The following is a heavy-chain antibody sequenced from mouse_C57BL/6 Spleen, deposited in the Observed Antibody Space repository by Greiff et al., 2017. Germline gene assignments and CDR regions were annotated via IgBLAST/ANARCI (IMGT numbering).Heavy chain of an antibody. Sequence: QVQLQQPGAELVMPGASVKLSCKASGYTFTSYWMHWVKQRPGQGLEWIGEIDPSDCYTNYNQKFKGKSTLTVDKSSSTAYMQLSSLTSEDSAVYYCATLRPDYWGQGTTLTVSS. CDR1: GYTFTSYW. V-gene: IGHV1-69*01. CDR3: ATLRPDY. CDR2: IDPSDCYT. J-gene: IGHJ2*01.